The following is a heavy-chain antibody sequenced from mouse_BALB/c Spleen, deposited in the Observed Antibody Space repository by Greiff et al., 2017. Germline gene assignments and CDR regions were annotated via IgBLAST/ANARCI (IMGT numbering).Heavy chain of an antibody. CDR2: IDPENGDT. CDR3: NVPLYGNYYAMDY. D-gene: IGHD2-10*02. Sequence: EVQLQQSGAELVRSGASVKLSCTASGFNIKDYYMHWVKQRPEQGLEWIGWIDPENGDTEYAPKFQGKATMTADTSSNTAYLQLSSLTSEDTAVYYCNVPLYGNYYAMDYWGQGTSVTVSS. J-gene: IGHJ4*01. CDR1: GFNIKDYY. V-gene: IGHV14-4*02.